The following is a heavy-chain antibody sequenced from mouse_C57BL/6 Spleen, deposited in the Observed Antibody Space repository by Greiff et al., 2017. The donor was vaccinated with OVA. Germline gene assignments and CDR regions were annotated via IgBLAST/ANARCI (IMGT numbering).Heavy chain of an antibody. J-gene: IGHJ2*01. CDR3: AREFITTVVDY. D-gene: IGHD1-1*01. CDR1: GYTFTSYG. V-gene: IGHV1-81*01. Sequence: VMLVESGAELARPGASVKLSCKASGYTFTSYGISWVKQRTGQGLEWIGEIYPRSGNTYYNEKFKGKATLTADKSSSTAYMELRSLTSEDSAVYFCAREFITTVVDYWGQGTTLTVSS. CDR2: IYPRSGNT.